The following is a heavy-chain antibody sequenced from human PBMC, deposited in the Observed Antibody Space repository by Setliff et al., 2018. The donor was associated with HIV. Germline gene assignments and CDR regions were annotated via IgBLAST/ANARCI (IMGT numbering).Heavy chain of an antibody. D-gene: IGHD3-3*01. CDR1: GGTSSTHA. Sequence: GASVKVSCKASGGTSSTHAMNWVRQAPGQGLEWMGQIISILEITDYAQKFQGRVTLTEDRSTDTTYIELSSLTSEDTAMYYCTTRYDDNGAWDVFDVWGLGTMVTVSS. V-gene: IGHV1-69*10. CDR2: IISILEIT. CDR3: TTRYDDNGAWDVFDV. J-gene: IGHJ3*01.